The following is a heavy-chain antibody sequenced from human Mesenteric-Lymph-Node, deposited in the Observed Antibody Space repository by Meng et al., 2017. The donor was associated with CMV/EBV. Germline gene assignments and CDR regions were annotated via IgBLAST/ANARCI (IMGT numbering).Heavy chain of an antibody. V-gene: IGHV1-2*02. J-gene: IGHJ3*02. CDR3: ARNRNQYDAFDI. CDR1: GFTFTGYY. CDR2: INPNSGGT. D-gene: IGHD1-14*01. Sequence: ASVKVSCKASGFTFTGYYMYWVRQAPGQGLEWMGWINPNSGGTNYAQKFQGRVTMTRDTSISTAYMELSRLSSDDTAVYYCARNRNQYDAFDIWGQGTTVTVSS.